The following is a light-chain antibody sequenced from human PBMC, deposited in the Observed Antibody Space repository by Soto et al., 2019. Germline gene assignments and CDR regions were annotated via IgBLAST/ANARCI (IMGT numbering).Light chain of an antibody. CDR1: SSDVGTYNL. J-gene: IGLJ1*01. Sequence: QSALTQPASVSGSPGQSITISCTGASSDVGTYNLVSWYQQHPGKAPKLMIYEVSKRPSGVSNRFSGSKSGNTASLTISGLQADDEADYYCCSYAGSNTLYVFGTGTKLTV. CDR3: CSYAGSNTLYV. CDR2: EVS. V-gene: IGLV2-23*02.